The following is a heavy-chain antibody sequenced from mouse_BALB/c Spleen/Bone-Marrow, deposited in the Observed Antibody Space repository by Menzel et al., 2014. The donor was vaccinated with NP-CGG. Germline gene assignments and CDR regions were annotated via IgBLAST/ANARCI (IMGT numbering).Heavy chain of an antibody. CDR3: ARSLLRYYAMDY. V-gene: IGHV1-14*01. J-gene: IGHJ4*01. Sequence: VQLQQSGPEPVKPGASVKMSCKAFGYSFTSYVMHWVKQKPGQGLEWIGYINPYNDGTKYNEKFKGKATLTSDKSSSTAYMELSSLTSEDSAVYYCARSLLRYYAMDYWGQGTSVTVSS. CDR1: GYSFTSYV. D-gene: IGHD1-1*01. CDR2: INPYNDGT.